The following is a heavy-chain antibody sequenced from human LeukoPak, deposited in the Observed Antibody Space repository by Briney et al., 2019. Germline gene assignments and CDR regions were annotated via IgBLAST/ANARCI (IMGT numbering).Heavy chain of an antibody. CDR2: IYYSGSI. Sequence: SETLSLTCTVSGGSISSSYWSWIRQPPGKGLEWIGYIYYSGSINYNPSLKSRVTISADTSKNQFSLKLSSVTAADTAVYYCASGATSWAHMDVWGEGTTVTVSS. CDR3: ASGATSWAHMDV. CDR1: GGSISSSY. J-gene: IGHJ6*03. D-gene: IGHD3-16*01. V-gene: IGHV4-59*01.